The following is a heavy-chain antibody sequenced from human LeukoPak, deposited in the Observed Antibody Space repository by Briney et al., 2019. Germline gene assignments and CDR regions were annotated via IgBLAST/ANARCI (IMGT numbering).Heavy chain of an antibody. CDR3: ASVVVVAAADYYYFDY. D-gene: IGHD2-15*01. CDR2: IIPIFGTA. V-gene: IGHV1-69*13. Sequence: SVTVSFKASGGTFSSYAISWVRQAPGQGLEWMGGIIPIFGTANYAQKFQGRVTITADESTSTAYMELSSLRSEDTAVYYCASVVVVAAADYYYFDYWGQGTLVTVSS. CDR1: GGTFSSYA. J-gene: IGHJ4*02.